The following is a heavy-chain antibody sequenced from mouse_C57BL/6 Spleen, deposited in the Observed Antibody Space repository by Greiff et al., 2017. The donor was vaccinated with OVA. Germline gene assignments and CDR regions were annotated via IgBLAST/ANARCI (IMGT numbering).Heavy chain of an antibody. J-gene: IGHJ2*01. V-gene: IGHV1-26*01. D-gene: IGHD1-1*01. Sequence: DVQLQQSGPELVKPGASVKISCKASGYTFTDYYMNWVKQSHGKSLEWIGDINPNNGGTSYNQKFKGKATLTVDKSSSTAYMELRSLTSEDSAVYYCARHYYGPFDYWGQGTTLTVSS. CDR2: INPNNGGT. CDR3: ARHYYGPFDY. CDR1: GYTFTDYY.